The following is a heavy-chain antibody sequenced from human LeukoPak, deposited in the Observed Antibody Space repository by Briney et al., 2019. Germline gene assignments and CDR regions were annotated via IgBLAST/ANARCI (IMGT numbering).Heavy chain of an antibody. V-gene: IGHV3-21*01. D-gene: IGHD3-10*01. CDR2: ISSSSSYI. CDR1: GFTFSSYS. CDR3: VRGGYNIGGAL. J-gene: IGHJ4*02. Sequence: GGSLRLSCAASGFTFSSYSMNWVRQAPGKGLEWVSSISSSSSYIYYADSVKGRFTISRDNAKNSLYLQMNSLGADDTAVYYCVRGGYNIGGALWGQGTLVTVSS.